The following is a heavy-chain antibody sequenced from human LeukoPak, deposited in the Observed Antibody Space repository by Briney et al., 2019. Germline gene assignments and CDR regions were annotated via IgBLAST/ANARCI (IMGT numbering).Heavy chain of an antibody. V-gene: IGHV5-51*01. Sequence: GESLKISCKGSGYSFTSYWIGWVRQMPGKGLEWMGIIYPGDSDTRYSPSFQGQVTISADKSISTAYLQWSSLKASDTAMYYCARQGAYYDILTGYRPRYYYYYGMDVWGQGTTVTVSS. J-gene: IGHJ6*02. CDR2: IYPGDSDT. CDR1: GYSFTSYW. CDR3: ARQGAYYDILTGYRPRYYYYYGMDV. D-gene: IGHD3-9*01.